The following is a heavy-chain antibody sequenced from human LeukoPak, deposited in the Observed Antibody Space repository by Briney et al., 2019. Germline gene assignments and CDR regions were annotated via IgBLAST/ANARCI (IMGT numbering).Heavy chain of an antibody. V-gene: IGHV1-69*13. CDR3: ARVGYDFWSGYYPNFDY. CDR2: IIPIFGTA. Sequence: SVKVSCKASGYTLTELSMHWVRQAPGQGLEWMGGIIPIFGTANYAQKFQGRVTITADESTSTAYMELSSLRSEDTAVYYCARVGYDFWSGYYPNFDYWGQGTLVTVSS. J-gene: IGHJ4*02. CDR1: GYTLTELS. D-gene: IGHD3-3*01.